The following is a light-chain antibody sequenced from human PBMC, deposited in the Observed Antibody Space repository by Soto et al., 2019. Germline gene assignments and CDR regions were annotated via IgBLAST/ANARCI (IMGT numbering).Light chain of an antibody. CDR3: QQRPNWPIT. CDR2: EAS. V-gene: IGKV3-11*01. CDR1: QSVSSN. J-gene: IGKJ5*01. Sequence: EIVMTHSPTTLSVYLGGRSTLSCRASQSVSSNLAWYQQKPGQAPRLLIYEASNRATGIPARFSASGSGTDFTLTISSLEPEDFAVYYCQQRPNWPITFGQGTRLEIK.